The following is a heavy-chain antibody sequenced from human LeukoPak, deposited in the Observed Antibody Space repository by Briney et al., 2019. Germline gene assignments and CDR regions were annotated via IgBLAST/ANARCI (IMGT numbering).Heavy chain of an antibody. V-gene: IGHV3-33*01. J-gene: IGHJ4*02. CDR1: GFTFSSYG. D-gene: IGHD6-6*01. CDR2: IWYDGSNK. CDR3: ARDDSSSSSWYPYFDY. Sequence: GSLRLSCAASGFTFSSYGMHWVRQAPGKGLEWVAVIWYDGSNKYYADSVKGRFTISRDNSKNTLYLQMNSLRAEDTAVYYCARDDSSSSSWYPYFDYWGQGTLVTVSS.